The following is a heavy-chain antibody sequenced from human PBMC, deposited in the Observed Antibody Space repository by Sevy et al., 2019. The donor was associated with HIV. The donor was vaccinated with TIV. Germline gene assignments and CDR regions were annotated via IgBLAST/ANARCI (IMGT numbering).Heavy chain of an antibody. J-gene: IGHJ6*03. CDR2: IIPIFGTA. D-gene: IGHD6-13*01. CDR1: GGTFSSYA. CDR3: ARAGGIIAAAGTGDYYMDV. V-gene: IGHV1-69*13. Sequence: ASVKVSCKASGGTFSSYAISWVRQAPGQGLERMGRIIPIFGTANYAQKFQGRVTITADESTSTAYMELSSLGSEDTAVYYCARAGGIIAAAGTGDYYMDVWGKGTTVTVSS.